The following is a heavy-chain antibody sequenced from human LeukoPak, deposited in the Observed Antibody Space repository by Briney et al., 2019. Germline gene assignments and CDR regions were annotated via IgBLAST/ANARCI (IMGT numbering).Heavy chain of an antibody. CDR1: GFTFSSYA. D-gene: IGHD3-22*01. CDR3: AKAPFSSGYLGYFDY. Sequence: GGSLRLSCAASGFTFSSYAMSWVRQAPGKGLEWVSAISGSGGSTYYADSVKGRFTISRDNSKITLYLQMNSLRAEDTAVYYCAKAPFSSGYLGYFDYWGQGTLVTVSS. V-gene: IGHV3-23*01. CDR2: ISGSGGST. J-gene: IGHJ4*02.